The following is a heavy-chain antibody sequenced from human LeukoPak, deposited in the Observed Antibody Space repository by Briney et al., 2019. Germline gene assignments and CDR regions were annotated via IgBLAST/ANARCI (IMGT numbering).Heavy chain of an antibody. J-gene: IGHJ6*03. D-gene: IGHD6-13*01. V-gene: IGHV4-59*01. CDR2: IYYSGST. CDR1: GGSISSYY. CDR3: ARAPSSSWYSRYYYYYYMDV. Sequence: SESLSLTCTVSGGSISSYYWSWIRQPPGKGLEWIGYIYYSGSTNYNPSLKSRVTISVDTSKNQFSLKLSSVTAADTAVYYCARAPSSSWYSRYYYYYYMDVWGKGTTVTVSS.